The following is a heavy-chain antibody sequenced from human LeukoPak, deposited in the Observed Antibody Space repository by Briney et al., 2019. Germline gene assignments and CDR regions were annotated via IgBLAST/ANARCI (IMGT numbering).Heavy chain of an antibody. Sequence: GASVKVSCKASGYTFTSYYMHWVRQAPGQGLEWMGIVNPSGGSTSYAQKFQGRVTMTRDTSTSTVYMELSSLRSEDTAVYYCARAGRGDDYGDYYFDYWGQGTLVTVSS. J-gene: IGHJ4*02. CDR1: GYTFTSYY. V-gene: IGHV1-46*01. CDR3: ARAGRGDDYGDYYFDY. CDR2: VNPSGGST. D-gene: IGHD4-17*01.